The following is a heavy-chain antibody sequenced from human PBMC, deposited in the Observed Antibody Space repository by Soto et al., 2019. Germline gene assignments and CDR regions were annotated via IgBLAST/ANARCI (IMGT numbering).Heavy chain of an antibody. D-gene: IGHD4-17*01. CDR1: GGTFSSYA. CDR2: IIPIFGTA. Sequence: ASVKVSCKASGGTFSSYAISWVRQAPGQGLEWMGGIIPIFGTANYAQKFQGRVTITADKSTSTAYMELSSLRSEDTAVYYCASGPSLTADYGDYEAYYYYYGMDVWGQGTTVTVSS. V-gene: IGHV1-69*06. J-gene: IGHJ6*02. CDR3: ASGPSLTADYGDYEAYYYYYGMDV.